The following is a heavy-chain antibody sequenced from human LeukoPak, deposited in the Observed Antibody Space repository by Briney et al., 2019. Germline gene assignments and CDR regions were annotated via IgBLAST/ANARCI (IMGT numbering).Heavy chain of an antibody. J-gene: IGHJ5*02. V-gene: IGHV4-4*07. Sequence: PSETLSLTCTVSGGSISSYYWSWIRQPAGKGLEWIGRIYTSGSTNYNPSLKSQVTVSVDTSKNQFSLRLSSVNAADTAVYFCAREGTSGGLNWLDPWGQGTLVTVSS. CDR1: GGSISSYY. CDR2: IYTSGST. D-gene: IGHD3-10*01. CDR3: AREGTSGGLNWLDP.